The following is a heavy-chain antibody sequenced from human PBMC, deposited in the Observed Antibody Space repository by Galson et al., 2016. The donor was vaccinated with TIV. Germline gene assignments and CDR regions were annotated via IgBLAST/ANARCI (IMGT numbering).Heavy chain of an antibody. V-gene: IGHV1-2*02. CDR2: INPNSGGT. J-gene: IGHJ6*03. CDR3: ARDCPNWNYYYYYMDV. CDR1: GYTFTGYY. Sequence: SVKVSCKAPGYTFTGYYMHWVRQAPGQGLEWMGWINPNSGGTNYAQKFQGRVAMTRDTSISTAYMELSSLRSDDTAVYYSARDCPNWNYYYYYMDVWGKGTTVTVSS. D-gene: IGHD1-20*01.